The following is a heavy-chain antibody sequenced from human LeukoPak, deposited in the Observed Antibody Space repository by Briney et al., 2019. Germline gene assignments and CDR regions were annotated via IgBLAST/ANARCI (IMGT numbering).Heavy chain of an antibody. CDR3: ARDLSYPGAIDY. J-gene: IGHJ4*02. Sequence: GGSLRLSCAASGFTFSTYSMNWVRQAPGKGLEWVSYISSSSSYIYYADSVKGRFTISRDNAKNSLYLQMNSLRAEDTAVYYCARDLSYPGAIDYWGQGTLVTVSS. D-gene: IGHD3-10*01. CDR1: GFTFSTYS. CDR2: ISSSSSYI. V-gene: IGHV3-21*01.